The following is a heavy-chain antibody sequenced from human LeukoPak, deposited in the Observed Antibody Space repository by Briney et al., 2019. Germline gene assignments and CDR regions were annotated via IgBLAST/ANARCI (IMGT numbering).Heavy chain of an antibody. CDR3: ARVVVDPLMVRWLNWYFDL. Sequence: SETLSLTCTVSGGSISSHYWSWIRQPPGKGLEWIGYIYYSGSTNYSPSLKSRVTISVDTSKNQFSLKLSSVTAADTAVYYCARVVVDPLMVRWLNWYFDLWGRGTLVTVSS. J-gene: IGHJ2*01. CDR2: IYYSGST. V-gene: IGHV4-59*11. CDR1: GGSISSHY. D-gene: IGHD5-18*01.